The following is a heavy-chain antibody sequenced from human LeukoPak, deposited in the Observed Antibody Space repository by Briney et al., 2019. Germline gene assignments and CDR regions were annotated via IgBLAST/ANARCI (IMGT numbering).Heavy chain of an antibody. CDR3: AREDGYSGYDYGGPDQ. CDR2: INPNSGGT. J-gene: IGHJ5*02. D-gene: IGHD5-12*01. Sequence: ASVKVSCKASGYTFTGYHMHWVRQAPGQGLEWMGWINPNSGGTNYAQKFQGRVTMTRDTSISTAYMELSRLRSDDTAVYYCAREDGYSGYDYGGPDQWGQGTLVTVSS. V-gene: IGHV1-2*02. CDR1: GYTFTGYH.